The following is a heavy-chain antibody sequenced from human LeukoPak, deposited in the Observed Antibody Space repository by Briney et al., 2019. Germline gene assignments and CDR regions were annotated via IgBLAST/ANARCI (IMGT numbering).Heavy chain of an antibody. CDR2: INPNSGGT. Sequence: ASEKVSCKASGYTFTGYYMHWVRQAPGQGLEWMGWINPNSGGTNYAQKFQGRVTMTRDTSISTAYMELSRLRSDDTAVYYCARVGTMVRGVIMVPPYYFDYWGQGTLVTVSS. CDR3: ARVGTMVRGVIMVPPYYFDY. CDR1: GYTFTGYY. V-gene: IGHV1-2*02. J-gene: IGHJ4*02. D-gene: IGHD3-10*01.